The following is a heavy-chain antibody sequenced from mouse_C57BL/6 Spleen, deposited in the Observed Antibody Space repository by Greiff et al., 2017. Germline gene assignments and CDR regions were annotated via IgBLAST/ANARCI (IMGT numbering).Heavy chain of an antibody. CDR2: IYPSDSET. Sequence: QVQLKQPGAELVRPGSSVKLSCKASGYTFTSYWMDWVKQRPGQGLEWIGNIYPSDSETQYNQKFKDKATLNVDKSSSTAYMQLSSLTSEDSAVYYCARGRTDWYFDVWGTGTTVTVSS. J-gene: IGHJ1*03. CDR3: ARGRTDWYFDV. CDR1: GYTFTSYW. D-gene: IGHD4-1*01. V-gene: IGHV1-61*01.